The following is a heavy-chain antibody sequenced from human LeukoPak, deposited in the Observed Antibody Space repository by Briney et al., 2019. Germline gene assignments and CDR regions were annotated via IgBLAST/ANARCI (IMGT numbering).Heavy chain of an antibody. CDR3: AGEDDNSGYYYFDY. CDR2: IYSGGYA. Sequence: QPGGSLRLSCVVSGFTVSSNYMSWVRQAPGKGLEWVSIIYSGGYAYYADSVKGRFTISRDNSKNTLYLQMNSLRAEDTAVYFCAGEDDNSGYYYFDYWGQGTLVTVSS. D-gene: IGHD3-22*01. CDR1: GFTVSSNY. V-gene: IGHV3-53*01. J-gene: IGHJ4*02.